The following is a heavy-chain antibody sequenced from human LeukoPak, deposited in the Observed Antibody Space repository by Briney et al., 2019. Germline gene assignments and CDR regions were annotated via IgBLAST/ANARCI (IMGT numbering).Heavy chain of an antibody. J-gene: IGHJ4*02. Sequence: ASVKVSCKVSGYTLTELSMHWVRQAPGKGLEWMGGFDPEDGETIYAQKFQGRVTMTEDTSTDTAYMERSSLRSEDTAMYYCATSKSYYYGSGSYWGFDYWGQGTLVTVSS. CDR3: ATSKSYYYGSGSYWGFDY. D-gene: IGHD3-10*01. CDR2: FDPEDGET. V-gene: IGHV1-24*01. CDR1: GYTLTELS.